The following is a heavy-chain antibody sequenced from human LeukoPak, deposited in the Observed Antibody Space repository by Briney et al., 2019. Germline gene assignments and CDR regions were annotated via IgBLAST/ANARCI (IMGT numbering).Heavy chain of an antibody. CDR3: AREETSIVGPFDY. Sequence: GSLRLSCAASGFTFSSYSMNWVRQAPGKGLEWVSSISSSSSYIYYADSVKGRFTISRDNAKNSLYLQMNSLRAEDTAVYYCAREETSIVGPFDYWGQGTLVTVSS. D-gene: IGHD1-26*01. CDR2: ISSSSSYI. CDR1: GFTFSSYS. J-gene: IGHJ4*02. V-gene: IGHV3-21*01.